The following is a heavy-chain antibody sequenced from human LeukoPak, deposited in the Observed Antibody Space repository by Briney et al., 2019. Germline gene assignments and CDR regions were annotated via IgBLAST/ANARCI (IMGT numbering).Heavy chain of an antibody. J-gene: IGHJ3*02. Sequence: PSETLSLTCTVSGGSISSSSYYWGWIRQPPGKGLEWIGSIYYSGSTYYNPSLKSRVTISVDKSKNQFSLKLSSVTAADTAVYYCAREGILRSRRAFDIWGQGTMVTVSS. CDR3: AREGILRSRRAFDI. D-gene: IGHD3-3*01. CDR2: IYYSGST. CDR1: GGSISSSSYY. V-gene: IGHV4-39*07.